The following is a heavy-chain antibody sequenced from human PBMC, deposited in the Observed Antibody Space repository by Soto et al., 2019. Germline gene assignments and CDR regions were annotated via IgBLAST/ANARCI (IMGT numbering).Heavy chain of an antibody. CDR1: GFTFSSYS. CDR3: ARDLYYYESSDAFDI. CDR2: ISSSSSYI. V-gene: IGHV3-21*01. Sequence: EVQLVESGGGLVKPGGSLRLSCAASGFTFSSYSMNWVRQAPGKGLEWVSSISSSSSYIYYADSVKGRFTISRDNAKNSLYLQMNSLRAEDTAVYYCARDLYYYESSDAFDIWGQGTMVTVSS. J-gene: IGHJ3*02. D-gene: IGHD3-22*01.